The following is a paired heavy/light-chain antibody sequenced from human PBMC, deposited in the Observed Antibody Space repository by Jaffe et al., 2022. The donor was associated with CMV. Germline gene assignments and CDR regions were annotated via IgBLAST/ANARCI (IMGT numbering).Light chain of an antibody. CDR1: QSVNNRY. J-gene: IGKJ2*01. CDR2: GAS. V-gene: IGKV3-20*01. Sequence: EIVLTQSPVTLSLSPGERATLSCRASQSVNNRYFGWYQQKPGQAPRLLIYGASSRATGIPDRFSGSGSGTDFTLTISRLDPEDFAVYYCQQYGSSVYTFGQGTKLEIK. CDR3: QQYGSSVYT.
Heavy chain of an antibody. CDR3: ARVIVVAPTSSMPYYWYAMDV. D-gene: IGHD2-21*01. J-gene: IGHJ6*02. CDR1: GGSFSTSA. Sequence: QVQLVQSGAEVEKPGSSVKISCKASGGSFSTSAINWVRQAPGQGLEWMGGIIPMFPTTNYAQKFQGRVTITADESTSTVYMELSSLRSEDTAVYYCARVIVVAPTSSMPYYWYAMDVWGQGTTVTVSS. V-gene: IGHV1-69*01. CDR2: IIPMFPTT.